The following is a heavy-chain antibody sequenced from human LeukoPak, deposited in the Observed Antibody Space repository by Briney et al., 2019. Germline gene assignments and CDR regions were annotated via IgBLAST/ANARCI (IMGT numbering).Heavy chain of an antibody. D-gene: IGHD4-17*01. CDR1: GGSISSYY. CDR3: ARYRSTVTNIYYYYYMDV. Sequence: PSETLSLTCTVSGGSISSYYWGWIRQPPGKGLEWIGSIYHSGSTYYNPSLKSRVTISVDTSKNQFSLKLSSVTAADTAVYYCARYRSTVTNIYYYYYMDVWGKGTTVTVSS. J-gene: IGHJ6*03. CDR2: IYHSGST. V-gene: IGHV4-39*07.